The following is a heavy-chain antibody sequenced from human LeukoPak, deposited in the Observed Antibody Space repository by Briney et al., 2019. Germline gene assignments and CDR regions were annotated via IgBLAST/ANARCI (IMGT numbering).Heavy chain of an antibody. CDR2: MNPNSGNT. CDR3: ARFTHLGNCSGGSCDESSGFDY. Sequence: GASVKVSCKASGYTFTSYDINWVRQATGQGLEWMGWMNPNSGNTGYAQKFQGRVTMTRNTSISTAYMEMSSLRSEDTAVYCCARFTHLGNCSGGSCDESSGFDYWGQGTLVTVSS. CDR1: GYTFTSYD. V-gene: IGHV1-8*01. D-gene: IGHD2-15*01. J-gene: IGHJ4*02.